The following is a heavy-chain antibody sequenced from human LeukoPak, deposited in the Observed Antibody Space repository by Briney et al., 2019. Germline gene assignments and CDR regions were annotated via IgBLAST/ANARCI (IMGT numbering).Heavy chain of an antibody. V-gene: IGHV7-4-1*02. CDR2: INTNTGNP. D-gene: IGHD6-13*01. CDR1: GYTFTSYA. CDR3: ARAVAAAGTRGYFDY. Sequence: ASVKVSCKASGYTFTSYAMNWVRQPPGQGLEWMGLINTNTGNPTYAQGFTGGFVFSLDTSVSTAYLQISSLKAEDTAVYYCARAVAAAGTRGYFDYWGQGTLVTVSS. J-gene: IGHJ4*02.